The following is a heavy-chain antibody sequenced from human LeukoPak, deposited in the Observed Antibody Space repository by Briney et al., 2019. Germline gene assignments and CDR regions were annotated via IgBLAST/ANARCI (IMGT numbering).Heavy chain of an antibody. CDR1: GVSISSYY. J-gene: IGHJ6*02. CDR2: IYYSGST. D-gene: IGHD3-9*01. CDR3: ARTITIFPGMDV. Sequence: PSETLSLTCTVSGVSISSYYWSWIRQPPGKGLEWIGYIYYSGSTNYNPSLKSRVTISVDTSKNQFSLKLSSVTAADTAVYYCARTITIFPGMDVWGQGTTVTVSS. V-gene: IGHV4-59*08.